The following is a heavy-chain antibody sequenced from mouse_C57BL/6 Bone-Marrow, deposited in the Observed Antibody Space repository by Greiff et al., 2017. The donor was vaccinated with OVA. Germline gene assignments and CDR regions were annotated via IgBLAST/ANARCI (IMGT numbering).Heavy chain of an antibody. Sequence: QVQLQQPGAELVKPGASVKLSCKASGYTFTSYWMHWVKQRPGRGLEWIGRIDPNSGGTKYNEKFKSKATLTVDKPSSTGYMQLSSLTSEDSAVYYCAIYYYGSRGAWFAYWGQGTLVTVSA. J-gene: IGHJ3*01. D-gene: IGHD1-1*01. V-gene: IGHV1-72*01. CDR3: AIYYYGSRGAWFAY. CDR2: IDPNSGGT. CDR1: GYTFTSYW.